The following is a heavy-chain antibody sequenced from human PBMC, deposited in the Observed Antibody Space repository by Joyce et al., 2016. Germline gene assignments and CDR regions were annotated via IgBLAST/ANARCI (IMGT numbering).Heavy chain of an antibody. CDR1: GYTFTSYA. CDR2: VSGKNGDK. CDR3: ARQVVATDDRGDYFDY. J-gene: IGHJ4*02. D-gene: IGHD2-15*01. V-gene: IGHV1-18*04. Sequence: QVQLVQSGADVKKPGASVKVSCQTSGYTFTSYAVSWLRLAPGQGLEWMGGVSGKNGDKRYSQKFQGRVIMTTDTSTSMASMELRSLNSDDTGVYYCARQVVATDDRGDYFDYWGQGTLVIVSS.